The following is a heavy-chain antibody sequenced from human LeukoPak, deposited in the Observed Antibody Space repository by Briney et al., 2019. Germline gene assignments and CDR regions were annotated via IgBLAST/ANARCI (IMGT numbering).Heavy chain of an antibody. D-gene: IGHD6-13*01. CDR2: IRGGGGRT. V-gene: IGHV3-23*01. Sequence: GGSLRLSCAASGFTFTTYAVIWVRQAPGKGLEWVSAIRGGGGRTYYADSVKGRFTISRDNSKNTLYLQMNTLRAQDTAVYYCAKDRSDLRVAAAGRDAFDIWGQGTMVTVSS. CDR1: GFTFTTYA. J-gene: IGHJ3*02. CDR3: AKDRSDLRVAAAGRDAFDI.